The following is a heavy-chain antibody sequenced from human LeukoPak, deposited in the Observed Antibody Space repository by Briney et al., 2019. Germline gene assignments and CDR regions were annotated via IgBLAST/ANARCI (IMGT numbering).Heavy chain of an antibody. Sequence: SGGSLRLSCAASGFTFSSYAMHWVRQAPGKGLEWVAVISYDGGNKYYADSVKGRFTISRDNSKKILYLQMNSLRAEDTAVYYCAKGSRQGLYGDYVDYWGQGTLVTVSS. CDR1: GFTFSSYA. D-gene: IGHD4-17*01. CDR2: ISYDGGNK. J-gene: IGHJ4*02. V-gene: IGHV3-30-3*01. CDR3: AKGSRQGLYGDYVDY.